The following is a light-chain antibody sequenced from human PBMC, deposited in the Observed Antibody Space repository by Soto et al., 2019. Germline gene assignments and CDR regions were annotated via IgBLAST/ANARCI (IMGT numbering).Light chain of an antibody. CDR3: QTWGTGIHVV. CDR1: SXHSSYA. Sequence: QLVLTQSPSASASLGASVKLTCTLSSXHSSYAIAWHQQQPEKGPRYLMKLDSDGSHTKGDAIPDRFSGSSSGAERYLTISSLQSEDEADYYCQTWGTGIHVVFGGGTKLTVL. V-gene: IGLV4-69*01. CDR2: LDSDGSH. J-gene: IGLJ2*01.